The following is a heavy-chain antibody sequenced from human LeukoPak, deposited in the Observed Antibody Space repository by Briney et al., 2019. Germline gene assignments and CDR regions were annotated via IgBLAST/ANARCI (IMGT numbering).Heavy chain of an antibody. D-gene: IGHD3/OR15-3a*01. J-gene: IGHJ4*02. CDR1: GGSISSSGYY. CDR2: VYYSGTT. V-gene: IGHV4-39*01. Sequence: SETLSLTCTVSGGSISSSGYYWAWVRQPPGKGLEWTGNVYYSGTTDYNPSLESRVTIFVDTSKSQFSLRVRSVTAADTAVYYCARRRAPGTGFFDYWGQGALVTVSS. CDR3: ARRRAPGTGFFDY.